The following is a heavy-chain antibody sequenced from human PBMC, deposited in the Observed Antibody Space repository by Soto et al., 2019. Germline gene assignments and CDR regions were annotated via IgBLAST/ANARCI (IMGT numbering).Heavy chain of an antibody. CDR2: ISPYSGYT. V-gene: IGHV1-18*01. CDR1: GYSFMKYG. Sequence: ASVKVSCKGFGYSFMKYGINWVRQAPGQGLEWVGWISPYSGYTHSAQKFHGRLTLTTDTAASTAYMELRILRSADTALYYCAREASVLIPAAQPSRFDSWGQGTLVTVS. J-gene: IGHJ4*02. D-gene: IGHD2-2*01. CDR3: AREASVLIPAAQPSRFDS.